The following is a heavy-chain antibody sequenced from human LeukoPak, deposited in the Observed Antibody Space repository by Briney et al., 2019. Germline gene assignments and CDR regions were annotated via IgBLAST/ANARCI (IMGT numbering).Heavy chain of an antibody. CDR1: GFTFSSYG. CDR2: ISYDGSNK. CDR3: AKDLLPPADYYGMDV. J-gene: IGHJ6*02. V-gene: IGHV3-30*18. Sequence: PGRSLRLSCAASGFTFSSYGMHWVRQAPGKGLEWVAVISYDGSNKYYADSVKGRFTISRDNSKNTLYLQMNSLRAEDTAVYYCAKDLLPPADYYGMDVWGQGTTVNVSS. D-gene: IGHD3-22*01.